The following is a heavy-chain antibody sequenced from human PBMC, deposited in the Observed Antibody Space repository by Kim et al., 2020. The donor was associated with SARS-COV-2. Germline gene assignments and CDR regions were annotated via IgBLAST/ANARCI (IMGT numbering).Heavy chain of an antibody. CDR3: QRGDSYSSSWYASSYYYGMDV. Sequence: SETLSLTCAVYGGSFSGYYWSWIRQPPGKGLEWIGEINNSESTNYNRSLKGVLTISVDTSTNQFSLKRSSVTAADRVVYYCQRGDSYSSSWYASSYYYGMDVWGQWTTVTVSS. J-gene: IGHJ6*02. V-gene: IGHV4-34*01. CDR1: GGSFSGYY. D-gene: IGHD6-13*01. CDR2: INNSEST.